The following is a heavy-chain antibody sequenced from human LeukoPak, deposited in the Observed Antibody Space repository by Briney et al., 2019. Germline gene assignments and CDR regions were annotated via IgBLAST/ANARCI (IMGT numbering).Heavy chain of an antibody. D-gene: IGHD3-3*01. J-gene: IGHJ6*02. Sequence: ASVKVSCKASGYTFTANYMHWVRQAPGQGLEWMGIINPSGGSTSYAQKFQGRVTMTRDTSTSTVYMELSSLRSEDTAVYYCARDFWSGGCMDVWGQGTTVTASS. CDR1: GYTFTANY. CDR2: INPSGGST. V-gene: IGHV1-46*01. CDR3: ARDFWSGGCMDV.